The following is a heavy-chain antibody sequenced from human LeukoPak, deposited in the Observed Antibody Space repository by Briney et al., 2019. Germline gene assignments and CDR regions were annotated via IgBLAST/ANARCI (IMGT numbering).Heavy chain of an antibody. CDR3: AREHRGDTAIFAY. CDR1: GITFSSYS. CDR2: ISYDGSNK. V-gene: IGHV3-30-3*01. D-gene: IGHD5-18*01. Sequence: GGSLRLSCAASGITFSSYSFNWVRQAPGKGLEWVAVISYDGSNKYYADSVKGRFTISRDNSKNTLYLQMNSLRAEDTAVYYCAREHRGDTAIFAYWGQGTLVTVSS. J-gene: IGHJ4*02.